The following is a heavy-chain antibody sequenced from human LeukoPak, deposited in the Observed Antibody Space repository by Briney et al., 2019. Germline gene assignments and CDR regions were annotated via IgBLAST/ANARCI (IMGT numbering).Heavy chain of an antibody. V-gene: IGHV3-33*06. J-gene: IGHJ5*02. D-gene: IGHD6-6*01. CDR3: AKTKPRGIAARGWFDP. Sequence: GGSLRLSCAASGFTFSSYGMHWVRQAPGKGLEWVAVIWYDGSNKYYADSVKGRFTISRDNSKNTLYLQMNSLRAEDTAVYYCAKTKPRGIAARGWFDPWGQGTLVTVSS. CDR2: IWYDGSNK. CDR1: GFTFSSYG.